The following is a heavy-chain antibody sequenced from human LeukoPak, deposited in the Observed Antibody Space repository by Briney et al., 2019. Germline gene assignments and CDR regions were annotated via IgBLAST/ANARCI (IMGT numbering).Heavy chain of an antibody. V-gene: IGHV3-9*01. CDR1: GFTFYDYA. Sequence: GGSLRLSCAASGFTFYDYAMHWVRQAPGKGLEWGSGISWNSGSIGYADSVKGRFTISRDNAKNSLYLQMNSLRAEDTALYYCAKDYYYDSSGYYWAPGDYWGQGTLVTVSS. CDR2: ISWNSGSI. J-gene: IGHJ4*02. D-gene: IGHD3-22*01. CDR3: AKDYYYDSSGYYWAPGDY.